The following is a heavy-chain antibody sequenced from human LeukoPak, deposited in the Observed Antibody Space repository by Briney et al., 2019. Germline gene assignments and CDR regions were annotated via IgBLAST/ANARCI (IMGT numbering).Heavy chain of an antibody. CDR1: GFTFSSYE. CDR2: ISSISSTR. CDR3: ASRGLRFDHGNYFDY. V-gene: IGHV3-48*01. D-gene: IGHD3-3*01. J-gene: IGHJ4*02. Sequence: PGGSLRLSCAASGFTFSSYEMNCVRQAPGKGLEWVSYISSISSTRYSADSVKGRFTISRDNAKNSLYLQMNSLRAADTAVYYCASRGLRFDHGNYFDYWGQGTLVTVSS.